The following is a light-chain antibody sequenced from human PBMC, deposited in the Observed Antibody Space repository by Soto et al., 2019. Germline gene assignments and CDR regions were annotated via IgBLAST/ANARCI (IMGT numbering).Light chain of an antibody. CDR1: SSDVGGSHY. CDR3: SSYTSSSTLLYV. J-gene: IGLJ1*01. Sequence: QSVLTQPASVSGSPGQSIPISCTGTSSDVGGSHYVSWYQQHPGKAPKLMIYDVSNRPAGVSNRFSGSKSGNTASLTISGLQAEDEADYYCSSYTSSSTLLYVFGTGTQLNVL. CDR2: DVS. V-gene: IGLV2-14*01.